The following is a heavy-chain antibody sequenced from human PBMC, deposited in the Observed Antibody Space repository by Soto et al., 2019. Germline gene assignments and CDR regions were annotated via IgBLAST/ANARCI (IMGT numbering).Heavy chain of an antibody. J-gene: IGHJ4*02. CDR1: GYTFTSY. CDR2: ISGYNGNT. Sequence: QVQLVQSGAEVKKPGASVKVSCKASGYTFTSYFSWVRQAPGQGLERMGWISGYNGNTNYAQKPQGRVTMTTDTATSTAYMELRSLRYDATAVYFCAREGPPILNWGQGPLVTVSS. CDR3: AREGPPILN. V-gene: IGHV1-18*01.